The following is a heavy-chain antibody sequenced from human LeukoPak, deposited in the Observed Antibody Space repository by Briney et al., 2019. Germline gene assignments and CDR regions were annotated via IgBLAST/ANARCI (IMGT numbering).Heavy chain of an antibody. J-gene: IGHJ5*02. CDR3: ARHPGYCSGGSCYRNWFDP. Sequence: NPSETLSLTCSVSGGSISSYYWSWIRQPPGKGLEWIGYIYYSGSTNYNPSLKSRVTISVDTSKNQFSLKLSSVTAADTAVYYCARHPGYCSGGSCYRNWFDPWGQGTLVTVSS. CDR2: IYYSGST. D-gene: IGHD2-15*01. CDR1: GGSISSYY. V-gene: IGHV4-59*08.